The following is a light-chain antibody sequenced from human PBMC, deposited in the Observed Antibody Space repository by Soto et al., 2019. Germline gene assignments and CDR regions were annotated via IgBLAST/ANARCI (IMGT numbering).Light chain of an antibody. Sequence: QSVLTQPASVSGSPGQSIAISCIGSSSDVGGYNYVSWHQQHPGKAPKVVTYDVSNRPSGVSDRFSGSKSGNTASLTISGLQAEDEADYYCSSYTSSSTYVFGTGTKVTVL. CDR3: SSYTSSSTYV. CDR2: DVS. CDR1: SSDVGGYNY. V-gene: IGLV2-14*01. J-gene: IGLJ1*01.